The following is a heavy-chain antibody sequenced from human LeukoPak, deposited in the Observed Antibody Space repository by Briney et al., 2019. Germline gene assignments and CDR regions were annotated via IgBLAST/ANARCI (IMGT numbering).Heavy chain of an antibody. D-gene: IGHD6-19*01. V-gene: IGHV1-18*01. CDR3: ARVQWLGGYYFDY. CDR2: ISAYNGNT. Sequence: GESLKISCKGSGYSFTSYGISWVRQAPGQGLEWMGWISAYNGNTNYAQKLQGRVTMTTDTSTSTAYMELRSLRSDDTAVYYCARVQWLGGYYFDYWGQGTLVTVSS. J-gene: IGHJ4*02. CDR1: GYSFTSYG.